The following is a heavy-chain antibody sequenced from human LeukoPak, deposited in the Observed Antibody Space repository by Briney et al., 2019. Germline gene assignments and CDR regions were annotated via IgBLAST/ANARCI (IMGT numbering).Heavy chain of an antibody. D-gene: IGHD2-8*01. CDR2: INHSGST. J-gene: IGHJ6*02. CDR3: ARDQGQTGVGYYYGMDV. V-gene: IGHV4-34*01. CDR1: GGSFSGYY. Sequence: SETLSLTCAVYGGSFSGYYWGWIRQPPGKGLEWIGEINHSGSTNYNPSLKSRVTISVDTSKNQFSLKLSSVTAADTAVYYCARDQGQTGVGYYYGMDVWGQGTTVTVSS.